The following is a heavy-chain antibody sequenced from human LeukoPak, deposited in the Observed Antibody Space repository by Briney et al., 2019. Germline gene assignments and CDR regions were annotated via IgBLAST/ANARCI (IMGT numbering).Heavy chain of an antibody. CDR2: INHSGST. CDR3: ASKSSVVTHGGFDY. D-gene: IGHD4-23*01. V-gene: IGHV4-34*01. CDR1: GGSFSGYY. J-gene: IGHJ4*02. Sequence: SETLSLTCAVYGGSFSGYYWSWIRQPPGKGLEWIGEINHSGSTNYNPSLKGRVTISVDTSRNQFSLKLTSVTAADTAVYYCASKSSVVTHGGFDYWGQGTLVPVSS.